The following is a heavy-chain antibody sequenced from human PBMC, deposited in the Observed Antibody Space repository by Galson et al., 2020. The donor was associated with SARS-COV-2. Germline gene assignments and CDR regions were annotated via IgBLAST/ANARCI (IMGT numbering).Heavy chain of an antibody. D-gene: IGHD1-26*01. V-gene: IGHV1-2*04. J-gene: IGHJ6*02. CDR3: ARDPWGSGSTGTMDV. Sequence: ASVKVSCKASGYTFTGYYMHWVRQAPGQGLEWMGWINPNSGGTNYAQKFQGWVTMTRDTSISTAYMELSRLRSDDTAVYYCARDPWGSGSTGTMDVWGQGTTVTVSS. CDR2: INPNSGGT. CDR1: GYTFTGYY.